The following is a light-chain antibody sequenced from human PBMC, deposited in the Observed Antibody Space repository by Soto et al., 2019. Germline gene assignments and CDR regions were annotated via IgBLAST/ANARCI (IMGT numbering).Light chain of an antibody. Sequence: DIQMTQSPSSLSASVGDRVTIACLASQNIMYFLNWYQQKPGKAPNLLIYAASNLQSGVPSRFSGGMSGTHFTLTISGLQPEDIATYYCQQSHSAPFTFGPGTKGDLK. CDR3: QQSHSAPFT. V-gene: IGKV1-39*01. CDR1: QNIMYF. CDR2: AAS. J-gene: IGKJ3*01.